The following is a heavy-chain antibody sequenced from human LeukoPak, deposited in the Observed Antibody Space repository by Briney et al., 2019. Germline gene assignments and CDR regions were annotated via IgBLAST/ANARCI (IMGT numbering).Heavy chain of an antibody. J-gene: IGHJ3*02. CDR1: GFTFDDYG. CDR3: ARDWVGISRNAFDI. CDR2: INWHGGST. V-gene: IGHV3-20*04. Sequence: GGSLRLSCAASGFTFDDYGMSWVGQAQGKGREGVSAINWHGGSTGYADSVKGRFTISRDNAKNSLYLQMNSLRAEDTALYYCARDWVGISRNAFDIWGQGTMVTVSS. D-gene: IGHD2-21*01.